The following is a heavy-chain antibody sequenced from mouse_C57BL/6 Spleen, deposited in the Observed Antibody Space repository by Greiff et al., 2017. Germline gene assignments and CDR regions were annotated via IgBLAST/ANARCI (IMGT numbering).Heavy chain of an antibody. V-gene: IGHV1-59*01. D-gene: IGHD2-3*01. CDR2: IDPSDNYT. J-gene: IGHJ4*01. CDR1: GYTFTSYW. CDR3: ARDGYPGDD. Sequence: QVQLQQPGAELVRPGTSVKLSCKASGYTFTSYWMHWVKQRPGQGLEWIGVIDPSDNYTNDNQKFKGKATLTVDPSSSTAYMQLRSLTSEDSAVYYCARDGYPGDDWGKGTLVTVSS.